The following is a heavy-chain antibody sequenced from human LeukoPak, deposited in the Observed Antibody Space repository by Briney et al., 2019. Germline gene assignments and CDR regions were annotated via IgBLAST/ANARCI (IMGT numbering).Heavy chain of an antibody. CDR1: GGIFSSYA. J-gene: IGHJ6*02. D-gene: IGHD2-21*02. V-gene: IGHV1-69*04. Sequence: ASVKVSCKASGGIFSSYAISWVRQAPGQGLEWMGRIIPIFGIANYAQKFQGRVTISADKSTSTAYMELSSLRSEDTAVYYCATRKCGGDCYSDYYYGMDVWGQGTTVTVSS. CDR2: IIPIFGIA. CDR3: ATRKCGGDCYSDYYYGMDV.